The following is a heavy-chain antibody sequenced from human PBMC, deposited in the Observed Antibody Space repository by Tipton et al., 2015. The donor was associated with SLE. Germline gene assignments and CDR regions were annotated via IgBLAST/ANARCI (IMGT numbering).Heavy chain of an antibody. CDR3: ASYCNSISCSGY. CDR2: ISSSSSYI. CDR1: GFTFSNYS. Sequence: QLVQSGGGLVKPGGSLRLSCAASGFTFSNYSMNWVRQAPGKGLEWVSSISSSSSYIYYADSVKGRFTISRDNPKNSLYLQMNSLRAEDTAVYYCASYCNSISCSGYWGQGTLVTVSS. V-gene: IGHV3-21*01. D-gene: IGHD2-2*01. J-gene: IGHJ4*02.